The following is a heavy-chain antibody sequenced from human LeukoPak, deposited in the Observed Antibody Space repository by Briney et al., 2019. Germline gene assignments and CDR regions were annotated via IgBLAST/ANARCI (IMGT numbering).Heavy chain of an antibody. J-gene: IGHJ4*02. V-gene: IGHV4-4*02. Sequence: SGTLSLTCAVSGASISSSNWWTWVRQPPGKGLERIGEIYQSGSTNYNPSLKSRVTISVDTSKNQFSLKLSSVTAADTAVYYCARGKKRIQLWPFFDYWGQGTLVTVSS. CDR3: ARGKKRIQLWPFFDY. CDR1: GASISSSNW. CDR2: IYQSGST. D-gene: IGHD5-18*01.